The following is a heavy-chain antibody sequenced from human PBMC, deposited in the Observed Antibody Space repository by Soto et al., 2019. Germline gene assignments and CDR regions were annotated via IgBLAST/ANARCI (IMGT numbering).Heavy chain of an antibody. D-gene: IGHD6-13*01. V-gene: IGHV1-3*01. CDR1: GYTFTSYA. CDR3: ARESGAAAGDDAFDI. CDR2: INAGNGNT. Sequence: ASVKVSCKASGYTFTSYAMHWVRQAPGQRLEWMGWINAGNGNTKYSQKFQGRVTITRDTSASTAYMELSSLRSEDTAVYYCARESGAAAGDDAFDIWGQGTMVTVSS. J-gene: IGHJ3*02.